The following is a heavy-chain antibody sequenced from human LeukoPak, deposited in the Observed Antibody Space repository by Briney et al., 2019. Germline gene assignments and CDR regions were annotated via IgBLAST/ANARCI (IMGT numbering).Heavy chain of an antibody. Sequence: SETLSLTCTVSGGSISAYYWNWIRQPAGKGLEWIGRIYTSGSANYNPSLKSRVTMSVDTSKNQFSLRLSSVTAADRAVYYCARGHYYDFWSGYYQGWFDPWGQGTLVTVSS. CDR2: IYTSGSA. CDR3: ARGHYYDFWSGYYQGWFDP. CDR1: GGSISAYY. J-gene: IGHJ5*02. V-gene: IGHV4-4*07. D-gene: IGHD3-3*01.